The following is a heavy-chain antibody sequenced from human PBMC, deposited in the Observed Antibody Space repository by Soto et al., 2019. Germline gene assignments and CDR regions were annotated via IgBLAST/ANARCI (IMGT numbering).Heavy chain of an antibody. CDR1: GFSLSNVRMG. CDR3: VRSTPYCGGDCYPVY. D-gene: IGHD2-21*02. Sequence: QVTLKESGPVLVKPTETLTLTCTVSGFSLSNVRMGVSWIRQPPAKALEWLAHIYAIDVEAYSTSLKTRLTISKDTSKSQVVLTMTDMDPMDTPTYYCVRSTPYCGGDCYPVYWGQGTRVTVSS. V-gene: IGHV2-26*01. CDR2: IYAIDVE. J-gene: IGHJ4*02.